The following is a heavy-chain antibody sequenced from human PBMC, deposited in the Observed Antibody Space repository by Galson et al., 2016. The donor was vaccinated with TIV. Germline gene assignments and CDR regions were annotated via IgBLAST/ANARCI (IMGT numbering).Heavy chain of an antibody. CDR1: GGTINSYA. CDR2: IFPIFGSP. J-gene: IGHJ6*02. Sequence: SVKVSCKASGGTINSYAINWVRQAPGQGLEWLGGIFPIFGSPTYGQNFQGRVSLTADEYTTTAYMELSSLRSEDTAVYFCAGSRHHLRGGPYYYYIMDVWGQGTTVSVSS. D-gene: IGHD2-15*01. CDR3: AGSRHHLRGGPYYYYIMDV. V-gene: IGHV1-69*13.